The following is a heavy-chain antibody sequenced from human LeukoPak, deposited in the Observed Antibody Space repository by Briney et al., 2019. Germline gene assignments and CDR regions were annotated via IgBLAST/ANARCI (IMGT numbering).Heavy chain of an antibody. J-gene: IGHJ4*02. CDR1: GGSFSGYY. V-gene: IGHV4-34*01. CDR2: INHSGST. D-gene: IGHD2/OR15-2a*01. CDR3: ARDKDLVYGSLFDY. Sequence: SETLSLTCAVYGGSFSGYYWSWIRQPPGKGLEWIGEINHSGSTNYNPSLKSRVTISVDTSKNQFSLKLSSVTAADTAVYYCARDKDLVYGSLFDYWGQGTLVTVSS.